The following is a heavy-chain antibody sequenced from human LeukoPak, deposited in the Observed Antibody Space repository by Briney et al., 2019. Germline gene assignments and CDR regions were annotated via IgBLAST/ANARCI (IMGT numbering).Heavy chain of an antibody. V-gene: IGHV4-39*07. J-gene: IGHJ5*02. CDR1: GGSISSSSYY. Sequence: SETLSLTCTVSGGSISSSSYYWGWIRQPPGKGLEWIGSIYYSGSTYYNPSLKSRVTISVDTSKNQFSLKPSSVTAADTAVYYCARDHAPGVVPAAPGGWFDPWGQGTLVTVSS. D-gene: IGHD2-2*01. CDR3: ARDHAPGVVPAAPGGWFDP. CDR2: IYYSGST.